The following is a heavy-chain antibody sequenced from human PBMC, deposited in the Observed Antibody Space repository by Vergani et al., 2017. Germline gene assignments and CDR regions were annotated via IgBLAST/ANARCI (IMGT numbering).Heavy chain of an antibody. CDR1: GFTFSSYA. D-gene: IGHD6-6*01. CDR2: INSDGSST. J-gene: IGHJ3*02. Sequence: EVQLVESGGGLVQPGGSLRLSCAASGFTFSSYAMSWVRQAPGKGLEWVSRINSDGSSTSYADSVKGRFTISRDNAKNTLYLQMNSLRAEDTAVYYCARSELDSSSWWSDAFDIWGQGTMVTVSS. V-gene: IGHV3-74*02. CDR3: ARSELDSSSWWSDAFDI.